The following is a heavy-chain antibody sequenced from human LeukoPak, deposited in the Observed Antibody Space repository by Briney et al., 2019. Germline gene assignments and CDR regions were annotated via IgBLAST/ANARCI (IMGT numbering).Heavy chain of an antibody. Sequence: PSETLSLTCTVSGGSISSYYWSWIRQPAGKGLEWIGYIYYSGNTNYNPSLKSRVTISVDTSKKQFSLKLSSVTAADTAVYYCATTLSYYYGSGIGAFDIWGQGTMVTVSS. CDR3: ATTLSYYYGSGIGAFDI. J-gene: IGHJ3*02. CDR1: GGSISSYY. D-gene: IGHD3-10*01. CDR2: IYYSGNT. V-gene: IGHV4-59*08.